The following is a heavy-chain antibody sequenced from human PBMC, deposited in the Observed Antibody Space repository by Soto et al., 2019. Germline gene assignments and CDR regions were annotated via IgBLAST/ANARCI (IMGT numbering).Heavy chain of an antibody. D-gene: IGHD6-13*01. CDR2: VYNSGST. J-gene: IGHJ4*02. Sequence: SETMSLTCTVSGGSISSNYWTWIRQPPGKGLEWIGYVYNSGSTNYNPSLKSRVTISEDTSKSQFSLKVNSMTAADTAVYYCARYRREAVAGYTLDNWGQGILVTVSS. CDR1: GGSISSNY. V-gene: IGHV4-59*01. CDR3: ARYRREAVAGYTLDN.